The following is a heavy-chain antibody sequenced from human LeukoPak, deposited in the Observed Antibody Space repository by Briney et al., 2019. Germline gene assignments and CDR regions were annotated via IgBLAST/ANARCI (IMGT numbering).Heavy chain of an antibody. J-gene: IGHJ4*02. Sequence: ASVKVSCKASGYTFTSYGISWVRQAPGQGLEWMGWISAYNGNTNYAQKLQGRVTMTTDTSTSTAYMELTNLRSDDTAVYYCAADTQKTVVPSTDHWGQGTLVTVSS. CDR2: ISAYNGNT. V-gene: IGHV1-18*01. D-gene: IGHD4-23*01. CDR1: GYTFTSYG. CDR3: AADTQKTVVPSTDH.